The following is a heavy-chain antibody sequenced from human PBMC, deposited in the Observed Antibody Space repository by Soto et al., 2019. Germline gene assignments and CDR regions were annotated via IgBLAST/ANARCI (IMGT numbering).Heavy chain of an antibody. J-gene: IGHJ4*02. CDR1: GYTFTGYG. V-gene: IGHV1-18*01. CDR3: ARDYYYDSSGNFDY. CDR2: ISAYNGNT. Sequence: QVQLVQSGAEVKKPGASVKVSCKASGYTFTGYGISWVRQAPGQGLEWVGWISAYNGNTKYAQEFQGRVTMTTDTSTSTAYMELRSLTSDDTAVYYCARDYYYDSSGNFDYWGQGTLLTVSS. D-gene: IGHD3-22*01.